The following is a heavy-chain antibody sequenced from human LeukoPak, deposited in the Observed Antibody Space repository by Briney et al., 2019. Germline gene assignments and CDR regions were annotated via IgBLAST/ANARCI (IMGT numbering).Heavy chain of an antibody. J-gene: IGHJ4*02. CDR1: GGSFSGYY. CDR2: INHSGST. D-gene: IGHD3-3*01. CDR3: ASNEWSGYYFDY. Sequence: PSETLSLTCAVYGGSFSGYYWSWIRQPPGKGLEWIGEINHSGSTNYNPSLKSRVTISVDTSKNQVSLKLSSVTAADTALYYCASNEWSGYYFDYWGQGTLVTVSS. V-gene: IGHV4-34*01.